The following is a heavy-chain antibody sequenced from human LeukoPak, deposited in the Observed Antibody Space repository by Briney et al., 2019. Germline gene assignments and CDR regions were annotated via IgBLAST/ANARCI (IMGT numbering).Heavy chain of an antibody. CDR1: GGTFNAYG. CDR2: IDPSSGGA. V-gene: IGHV1-2*02. Sequence: ASVKVSCKASGGTFNAYGISWVRQAPGQGLEWMGWIDPSSGGANYAHKFQGRVTMTRVTSISTAYMELGSLRSDDTALYYCAREYCSGGKCYQGYDYWGQGTLVTVSS. D-gene: IGHD2-15*01. CDR3: AREYCSGGKCYQGYDY. J-gene: IGHJ4*02.